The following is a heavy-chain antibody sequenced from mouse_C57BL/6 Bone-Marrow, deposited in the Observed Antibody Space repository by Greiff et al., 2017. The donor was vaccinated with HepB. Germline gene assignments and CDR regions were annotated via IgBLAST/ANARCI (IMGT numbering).Heavy chain of an antibody. CDR1: GFNIKDYY. CDR2: IDPEDGDT. D-gene: IGHD2-1*01. Sequence: EVKVEESGAELVRPGASVKLSCTASGFNIKDYYMHWVKQRPEQGLEWIGRIDPEDGDTEYAPKFQGKATMTADPSSNTAYLQLSSLTSEDTAVYYCTTEPYGNYYFDYWGQGTTLTVSS. CDR3: TTEPYGNYYFDY. V-gene: IGHV14-1*01. J-gene: IGHJ2*01.